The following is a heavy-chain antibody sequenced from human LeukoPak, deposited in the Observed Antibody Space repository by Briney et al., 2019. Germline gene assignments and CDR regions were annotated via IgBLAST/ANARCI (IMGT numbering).Heavy chain of an antibody. D-gene: IGHD3-10*01. CDR2: IYHSGST. Sequence: SETLSLTCAVSGGSISSGGYSWSWIRQPPGKGLEWIGYIYHSGSTYYNPSLKSRVTISVDRSKNQFSLKLSSVTAADTAVYYCARVGGRFGELLLDYWGQGTLVTVSS. CDR1: GGSISSGGYS. J-gene: IGHJ4*02. V-gene: IGHV4-30-2*01. CDR3: ARVGGRFGELLLDY.